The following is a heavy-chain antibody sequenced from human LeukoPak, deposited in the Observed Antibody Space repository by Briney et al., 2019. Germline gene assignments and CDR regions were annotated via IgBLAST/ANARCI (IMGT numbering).Heavy chain of an antibody. D-gene: IGHD6-6*01. CDR3: ARESYSSSSFPTTFDY. CDR1: GGSLSSGGYY. Sequence: TLSLTCTVSGGSLSSGGYYWRWIRQPPGEGLEWVGDIYRSGSTYYNPSLKSRVTISVDRSKNHFSLKLSSVTAADTAVYYCARESYSSSSFPTTFDYWGQGTLVTVSS. CDR2: IYRSGST. V-gene: IGHV4-30-2*01. J-gene: IGHJ4*02.